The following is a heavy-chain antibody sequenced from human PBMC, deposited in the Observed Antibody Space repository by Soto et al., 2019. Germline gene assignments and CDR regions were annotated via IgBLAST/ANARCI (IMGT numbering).Heavy chain of an antibody. CDR2: INHSGST. J-gene: IGHJ4*02. V-gene: IGHV4-34*01. CDR1: GGSFSGNY. CDR3: ARGRRDYYDSSTYSPGPLWRS. Sequence: TSETLSLTCVVYGGSFSGNYWSWIRQSPGKGLEWIGDINHSGSTNYNPSLKSRVTISVDTSKNQFSLKLRSVTAADTAVYYCARGRRDYYDSSTYSPGPLWRSWGQGTLVTVSS. D-gene: IGHD3-22*01.